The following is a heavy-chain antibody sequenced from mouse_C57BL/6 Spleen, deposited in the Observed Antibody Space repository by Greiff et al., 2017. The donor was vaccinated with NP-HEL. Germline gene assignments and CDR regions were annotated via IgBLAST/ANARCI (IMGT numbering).Heavy chain of an antibody. CDR3: TKNYGNFEGFAY. CDR1: GYTFTDYE. J-gene: IGHJ3*01. Sequence: ESGAELVRPGASVTLSCKASGYTFTDYEMHWVKQTPVHGLEWIGAIDPETGGTAYNQKFKGKAILTADKSSSTAYMELRSLTSEDSAVYYCTKNYGNFEGFAYWGQGTLVTVSA. V-gene: IGHV1-15*01. D-gene: IGHD2-1*01. CDR2: IDPETGGT.